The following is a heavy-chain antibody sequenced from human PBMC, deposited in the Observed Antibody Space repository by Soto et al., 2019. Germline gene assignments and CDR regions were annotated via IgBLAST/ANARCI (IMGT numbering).Heavy chain of an antibody. CDR3: ARERVYSGYDQPHGAQPSYYGMDV. D-gene: IGHD5-12*01. CDR1: EGTFSSFT. V-gene: IGHV1-69*02. Sequence: KFFCKPSEGTFSSFTVSWVRPDPGQRHQPKLNLIPILGIANYAQKFQGRVTITADKSTSTACMELSSLSSEDTAVYYCARERVYSGYDQPHGAQPSYYGMDVWGQGTTVTVSS. CDR2: LIPILGIA. J-gene: IGHJ6*02.